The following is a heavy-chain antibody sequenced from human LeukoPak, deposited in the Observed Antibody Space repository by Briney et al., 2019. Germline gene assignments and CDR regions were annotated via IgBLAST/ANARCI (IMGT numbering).Heavy chain of an antibody. V-gene: IGHV3-7*04. D-gene: IGHD3/OR15-3a*01. CDR3: ARGTYYYEF. Sequence: GGSLRLSCAASKFTFSDYYMTWVRQAPGKGPEWVAYMNQFGTEIKYLDSVKGRFTISRDNAKNSLYLWMTSLTADDTAVYYCARGTYYYEFWGQGTRVIVSS. J-gene: IGHJ4*02. CDR2: MNQFGTEI. CDR1: KFTFSDYY.